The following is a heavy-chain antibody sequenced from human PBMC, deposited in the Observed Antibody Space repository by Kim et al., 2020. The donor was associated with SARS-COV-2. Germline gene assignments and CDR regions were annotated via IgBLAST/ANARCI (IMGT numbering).Heavy chain of an antibody. J-gene: IGHJ2*01. Sequence: SETLSLTCTVSGGSISSGVYYWSWIRQHPGKGLEWIGYIYYSGSTYYNPSLKSRVTISVDTSKNQFSLKLSSVTAADTAVYYCARGVAAAGRWYFDLWGRGTLVTVSS. CDR2: IYYSGST. CDR3: ARGVAAAGRWYFDL. V-gene: IGHV4-31*03. CDR1: GGSISSGVYY. D-gene: IGHD6-13*01.